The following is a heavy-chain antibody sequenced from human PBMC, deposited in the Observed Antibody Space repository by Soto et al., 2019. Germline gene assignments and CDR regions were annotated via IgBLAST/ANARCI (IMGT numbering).Heavy chain of an antibody. CDR1: GGSFSGYY. Sequence: QVQLQQWGAGLLKPSETLSLTCAVYGGSFSGYYWSWIRQPPGKGLEWIGEINHSGSTNYNPSLKSRVTISVDTSKNQFSLKLSSVTAADTAVYYCARGRGITIFGVVISTIAFDYWGQGTLVTVSS. D-gene: IGHD3-3*01. J-gene: IGHJ4*02. V-gene: IGHV4-34*01. CDR2: INHSGST. CDR3: ARGRGITIFGVVISTIAFDY.